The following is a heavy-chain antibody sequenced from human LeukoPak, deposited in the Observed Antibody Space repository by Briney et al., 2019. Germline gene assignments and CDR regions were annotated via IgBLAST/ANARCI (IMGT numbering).Heavy chain of an antibody. V-gene: IGHV4-34*01. CDR3: ARGRWDGYNYDYFDY. Sequence: SETLSLTCAVYGGSFSGYYWSWIRQPPGKGLEWIGEINHSGSTNYNPSLKSRVTISVDTPKNQFSLKLSSVTAADTAVYYCARGRWDGYNYDYFDYWGQGTLVTVSS. CDR1: GGSFSGYY. J-gene: IGHJ4*02. D-gene: IGHD5-24*01. CDR2: INHSGST.